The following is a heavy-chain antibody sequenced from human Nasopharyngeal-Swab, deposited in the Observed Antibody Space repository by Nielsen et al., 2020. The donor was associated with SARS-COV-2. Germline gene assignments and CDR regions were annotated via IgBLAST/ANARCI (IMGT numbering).Heavy chain of an antibody. V-gene: IGHV3-73*01. J-gene: IGHJ4*02. CDR1: GFVFSGSA. CDR3: TTDYYFDY. Sequence: GGSLRPSCAASGFVFSGSAIHWVRQASGKGLEWVGRIGDKAHNYATTYAAWVKGRFTISRDDSKNTAFLQMDSLNTEDTALYYCTTDYYFDYWGQGTLVTVSS. CDR2: IGDKAHNYAT. D-gene: IGHD4/OR15-4a*01.